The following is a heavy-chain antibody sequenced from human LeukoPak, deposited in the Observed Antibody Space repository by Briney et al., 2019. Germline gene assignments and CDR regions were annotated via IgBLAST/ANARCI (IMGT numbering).Heavy chain of an antibody. CDR3: AKGRDYYGSGADY. CDR2: ISYVGSNK. J-gene: IGHJ4*02. D-gene: IGHD3-10*01. V-gene: IGHV3-30*18. Sequence: GGSLRLSCAPSGFTFSSYGMHWVRQAPGKGLEWVAVISYVGSNKYYADSVKGRFTISRDNSKNTLYVQMNSLRAEDTAEYYCAKGRDYYGSGADYWGEGAMVSVTS. CDR1: GFTFSSYG.